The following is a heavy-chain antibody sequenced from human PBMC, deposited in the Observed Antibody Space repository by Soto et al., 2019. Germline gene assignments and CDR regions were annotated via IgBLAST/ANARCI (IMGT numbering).Heavy chain of an antibody. J-gene: IGHJ4*02. V-gene: IGHV3-23*01. CDR1: GFTFSSYA. D-gene: IGHD3-22*01. CDR2: ISGSGGST. Sequence: PGGSLRLSCAASGFTFSSYAMSWVRQAPGKGLEWVSAISGSGGSTYYADSVKGRFTISRDNSKNTLYLQMNSLRAEDTAVYYCAKDTPLKYYYDSSGYRGPLDYWGQGTLVTVSS. CDR3: AKDTPLKYYYDSSGYRGPLDY.